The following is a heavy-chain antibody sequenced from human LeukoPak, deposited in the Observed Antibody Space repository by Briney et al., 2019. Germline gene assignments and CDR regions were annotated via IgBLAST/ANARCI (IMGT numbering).Heavy chain of an antibody. CDR1: GSISGYY. CDR3: ARQKCTSTSCLTKNAFDI. Sequence: PSETLSHTCTVSGSISGYYWSWIRQPPGKGLEWIGYIYISGSTNYNPSLESRVTISVDTSKNQFSLDLSSVTAADTAVYYCARQKCTSTSCLTKNAFDIWGQGTMVTVSS. J-gene: IGHJ3*02. V-gene: IGHV4-4*09. CDR2: IYISGST. D-gene: IGHD2-2*01.